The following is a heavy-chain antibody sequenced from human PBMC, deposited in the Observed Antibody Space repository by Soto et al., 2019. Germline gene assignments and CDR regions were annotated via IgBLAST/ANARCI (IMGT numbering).Heavy chain of an antibody. Sequence: EVQLVESGGGLVQPGESLRLSCAASGFTFDYYWMHWVRQAPGEGLVWGSRIHSDGTSTTYAESVKGRFTIARDNAKNTPSLQMNSPRAEVTAVYYCAGGDRVAFDPWGQGTVVTVSS. CDR1: GFTFDYYW. D-gene: IGHD2-21*01. CDR2: IHSDGTST. V-gene: IGHV3-74*01. CDR3: AGGDRVAFDP. J-gene: IGHJ3*01.